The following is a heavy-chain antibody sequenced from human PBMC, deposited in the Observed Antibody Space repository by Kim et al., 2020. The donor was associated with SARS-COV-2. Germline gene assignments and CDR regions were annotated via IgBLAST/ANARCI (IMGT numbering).Heavy chain of an antibody. CDR2: IKSSADGATV. Sequence: GGSLRLSCAASGFTFSDSWLTWVRQAPGKGLEWVGRIKSSADGATVDYGAPVKCRFTISRYDSRNTLYRQMDRLRTEDTTLYDCRENTGRSKGMDFWG. V-gene: IGHV3-15*01. CDR3: RENTGRSKGMDF. D-gene: IGHD2-15*01. J-gene: IGHJ6*02. CDR1: GFTFSDSW.